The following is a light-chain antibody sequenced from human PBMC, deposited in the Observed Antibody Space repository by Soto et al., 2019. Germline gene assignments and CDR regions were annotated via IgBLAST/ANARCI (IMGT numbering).Light chain of an antibody. J-gene: IGLJ3*02. Sequence: QSALTQPASVSGSPGQSITISCTGTSSDVGRYNYVSWYQQHPGKAPKLMIYEVTNRPSGVSNRFSGSKSGNTASLTISGLQAEDEADYYCSSYTSSSTNWVFGGGTKLTVL. CDR2: EVT. V-gene: IGLV2-14*01. CDR1: SSDVGRYNY. CDR3: SSYTSSSTNWV.